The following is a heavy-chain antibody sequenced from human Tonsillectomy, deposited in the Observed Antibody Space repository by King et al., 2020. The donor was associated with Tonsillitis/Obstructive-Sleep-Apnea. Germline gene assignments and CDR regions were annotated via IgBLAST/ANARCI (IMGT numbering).Heavy chain of an antibody. CDR1: GGSISSSNW. CDR2: IYPSGST. CDR3: ARRGYCSGGSCYSEYNFFDP. D-gene: IGHD2-15*01. Sequence: VQLQESGPGLVKPSGTLSLTCAVSGGSISSSNWWSWVRQPPGKGLEWIGEIYPSGSTNYSPALKSRVTISVDKSKNQFSLKLISVTAADTAVYYCARRGYCSGGSCYSEYNFFDPWGQGTLVTVSS. V-gene: IGHV4-4*02. J-gene: IGHJ5*02.